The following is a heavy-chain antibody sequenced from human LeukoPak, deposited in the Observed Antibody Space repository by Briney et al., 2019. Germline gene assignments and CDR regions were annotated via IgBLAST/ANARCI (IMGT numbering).Heavy chain of an antibody. CDR1: GYTFTSYG. V-gene: IGHV1-18*04. CDR3: ARGGYCSSTSCYGRFDS. J-gene: IGHJ5*01. D-gene: IGHD2-2*01. CDR2: ISAYNGNT. Sequence: ASVKVSCKASGYTFTSYGISWGRQAPGQGLEWMGWISAYNGNTNYAQKLQGRVTMTTDTSTSTAYMELRSLRSDDTAVYYCARGGYCSSTSCYGRFDSWGQGTLVTVSS.